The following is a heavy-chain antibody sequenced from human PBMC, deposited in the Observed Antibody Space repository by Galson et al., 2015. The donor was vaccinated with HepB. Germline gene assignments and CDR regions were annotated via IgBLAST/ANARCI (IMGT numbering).Heavy chain of an antibody. CDR2: ISTRGTSV. J-gene: IGHJ4*02. CDR3: ARLFPNSGSDSYYPWLYDFDY. D-gene: IGHD3-10*01. Sequence: SLRLSCAVSGFSLSAYSMNWVRQAPGKGLEWVSYISTRGTSVSYADAVKGRFTVSRDNAKNSLYLQMNNLRAEDTAVYYCARLFPNSGSDSYYPWLYDFDYWGQGTLVTVSS. V-gene: IGHV3-48*04. CDR1: GFSLSAYS.